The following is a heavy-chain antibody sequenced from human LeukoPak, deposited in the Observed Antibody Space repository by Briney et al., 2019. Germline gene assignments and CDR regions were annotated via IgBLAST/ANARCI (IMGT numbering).Heavy chain of an antibody. Sequence: GASVKVSGKASGYTFTSYGISWVRQAPGQGLEWMGWISAYNGNTNYAQKLQGRVTMTTDTSTSTAYMELRSLRSDDTAVYYCYYYDSSGYTDYWGQGTLVTVSS. J-gene: IGHJ4*02. V-gene: IGHV1-18*04. D-gene: IGHD3-22*01. CDR3: YYYDSSGYTDY. CDR2: ISAYNGNT. CDR1: GYTFTSYG.